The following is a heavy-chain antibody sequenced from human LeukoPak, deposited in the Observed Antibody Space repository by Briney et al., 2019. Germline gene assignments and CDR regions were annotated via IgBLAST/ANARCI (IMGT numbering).Heavy chain of an antibody. Sequence: ASVKVSCKASGYTFTSYGISWVRQAPGQGLEWMGWISAYNGNTNYAQKLQGRVTMTTDTSTSTAYMELRSLRSDDTAVYYCARAPAGLVVPAAIFDYWGQGTLVTVSS. CDR1: GYTFTSYG. CDR3: ARAPAGLVVPAAIFDY. CDR2: ISAYNGNT. D-gene: IGHD2-2*01. V-gene: IGHV1-18*01. J-gene: IGHJ4*02.